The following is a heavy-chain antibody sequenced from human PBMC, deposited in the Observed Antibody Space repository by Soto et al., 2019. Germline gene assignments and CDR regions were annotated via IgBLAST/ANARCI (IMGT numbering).Heavy chain of an antibody. D-gene: IGHD6-19*01. Sequence: SETLYLTCTVSGGSISSYYWSWIRQPPGKGLEWIGYIYYSGSTNYNPSLKSRVTISVDTSKNQFSLKLSSVTAADTAVYYCARSHSSGWYWFDPWGQGTLVTVSS. V-gene: IGHV4-59*01. J-gene: IGHJ5*02. CDR2: IYYSGST. CDR1: GGSISSYY. CDR3: ARSHSSGWYWFDP.